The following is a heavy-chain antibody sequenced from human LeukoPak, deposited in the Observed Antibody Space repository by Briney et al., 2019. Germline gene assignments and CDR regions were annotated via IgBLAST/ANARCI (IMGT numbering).Heavy chain of an antibody. CDR1: GYTFTSYG. CDR2: ISAYNSNT. V-gene: IGHV1-18*01. Sequence: ASVKVSCKASGYTFTSYGISWVRQAPGQGLEWMGWISAYNSNTNYPQKLQGRVTMTTDTSTSTAYMELRSLRSDDTAVYYCASGYSSSSLPFELDYWGQGTLVTVSS. J-gene: IGHJ4*02. CDR3: ASGYSSSSLPFELDY. D-gene: IGHD6-6*01.